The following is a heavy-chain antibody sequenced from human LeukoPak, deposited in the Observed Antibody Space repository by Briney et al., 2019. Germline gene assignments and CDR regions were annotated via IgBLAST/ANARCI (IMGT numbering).Heavy chain of an antibody. CDR1: GFTFSSYG. CDR2: IRYDGSNK. V-gene: IGHV3-30*02. D-gene: IGHD3-22*01. Sequence: PGGSLRLSCAASGFTFSSYGMHWVRQAPGKGLEWVAFIRYDGSNKYYADSVKGRFTISRDNSKNTLYLQMNSLRAEDTAVYYCARDPSSGYYAQSRYFQHRGQGTLVTVSS. CDR3: ARDPSSGYYAQSRYFQH. J-gene: IGHJ1*01.